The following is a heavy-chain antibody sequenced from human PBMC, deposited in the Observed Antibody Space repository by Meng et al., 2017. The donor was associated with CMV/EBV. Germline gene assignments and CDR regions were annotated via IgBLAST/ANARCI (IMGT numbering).Heavy chain of an antibody. CDR2: INHSGST. V-gene: IGHV4-34*01. CDR1: GGSFSGHY. D-gene: IGHD2-2*01. CDR3: ARGRYCSSTSCYGMDV. Sequence: GSLRLSCAVYGGSFSGHYWSWIRQPPGKGLEWIGEINHSGSTNYNPSLKSRVTISVDTSKNQFSLKLSSVTAADTAVYYCARGRYCSSTSCYGMDVWGQGTTVTVSS. J-gene: IGHJ6*02.